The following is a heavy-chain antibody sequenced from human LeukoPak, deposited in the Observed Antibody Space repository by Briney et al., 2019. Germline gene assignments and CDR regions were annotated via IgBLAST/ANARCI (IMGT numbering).Heavy chain of an antibody. CDR2: ISSSGSTI. V-gene: IGHV3-48*03. Sequence: GGSLRLSCAASGFTFSSYEMNWVRQAPGKGLEWVSYISSSGSTIYYADSVKGRFTISRDNAKNSLYLQMNSLKASDTAMYYCARLLEVTTDTALDYWGQGTLVTVSS. CDR1: GFTFSSYE. J-gene: IGHJ4*02. CDR3: ARLLEVTTDTALDY. D-gene: IGHD5-18*01.